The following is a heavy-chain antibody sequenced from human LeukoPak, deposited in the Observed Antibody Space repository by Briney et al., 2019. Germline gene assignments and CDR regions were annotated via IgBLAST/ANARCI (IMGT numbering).Heavy chain of an antibody. CDR3: ARTYCYYYDSSGYYARRYYFDY. D-gene: IGHD3-22*01. J-gene: IGHJ4*02. Sequence: PSETLSLTCTVSGGSASSGSYYWSWIRQPPGKGLEWIGYIYYSGSTDYNPSLKSRVTISVDTSKNQFSLKLSSVTAADTAVYYCARTYCYYYDSSGYYARRYYFDYWGQGTLVTVSS. V-gene: IGHV4-61*01. CDR2: IYYSGST. CDR1: GGSASSGSYY.